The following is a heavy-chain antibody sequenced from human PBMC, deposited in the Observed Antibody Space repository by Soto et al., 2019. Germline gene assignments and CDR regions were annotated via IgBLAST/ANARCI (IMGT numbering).Heavy chain of an antibody. CDR1: GYTFTSYA. CDR3: ARESRVVXAAIAVSGYYYYYGMDV. Sequence: ASVKVSCKASGYTFTSYAMHWVRQAPGQRLEWMGWINAGNGNTKYSQKFQGRVTITRDTSASTAYMELSSLRSEDTAVYYCARESRVVXAAIAVSGYYYYYGMDVWGQGTTVTVSS. CDR2: INAGNGNT. V-gene: IGHV1-3*01. D-gene: IGHD2-2*01. J-gene: IGHJ6*02.